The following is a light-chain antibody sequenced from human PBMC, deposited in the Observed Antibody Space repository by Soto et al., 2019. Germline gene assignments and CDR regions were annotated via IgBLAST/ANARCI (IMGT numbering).Light chain of an antibody. CDR3: QSYDSSLSGSRV. J-gene: IGLJ1*01. CDR1: SSNIGAGYD. V-gene: IGLV1-40*01. CDR2: GNS. Sequence: SVLPQPPSLSGAPGQRVTISCTGSSSNIGAGYDVHWYQQLPGTAPKLLIYGNSNRPSGVPDRFSGSKSGTSASLAITGLQAEDEADYYCQSYDSSLSGSRVFGTGTKVTV.